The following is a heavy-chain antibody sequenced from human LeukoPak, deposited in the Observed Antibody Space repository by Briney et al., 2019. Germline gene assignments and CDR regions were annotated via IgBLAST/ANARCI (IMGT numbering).Heavy chain of an antibody. CDR3: ARVSSSRIKYYFDY. J-gene: IGHJ4*02. Sequence: SETLSLTCAVYGGSFSGYSWAWIRQPPGKGLEWIGEVNHGGSTNYNPSLKSRVTISVDTSKNQFSLKLSSVTAADTAVYYCARVSSSRIKYYFDYWGQGTLVTVSS. CDR1: GGSFSGYS. CDR2: VNHGGST. V-gene: IGHV4-34*01. D-gene: IGHD6-13*01.